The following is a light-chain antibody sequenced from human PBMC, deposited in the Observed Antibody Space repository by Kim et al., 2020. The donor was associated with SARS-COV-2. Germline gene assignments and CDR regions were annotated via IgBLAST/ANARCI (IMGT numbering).Light chain of an antibody. J-gene: IGKJ4*01. Sequence: DIQMTQSTSSLSASVGDRVTITCQASQDISNYLNWYQQKPGKAPKLLIYDASNLETGVPSRFSGSGSGTDFTFTISSLQPEDIATYYCQQFDNLPLTVGGGTKVEF. CDR1: QDISNY. CDR3: QQFDNLPLT. CDR2: DAS. V-gene: IGKV1-33*01.